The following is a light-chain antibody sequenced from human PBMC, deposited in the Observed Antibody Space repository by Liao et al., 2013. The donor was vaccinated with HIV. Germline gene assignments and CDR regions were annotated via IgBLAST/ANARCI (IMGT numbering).Light chain of an antibody. J-gene: IGLJ3*02. CDR3: QAWDSSTVV. Sequence: SYELTQPPSVSVAPGKTARITCGGNNIGSKIVHWYQQKPGQAPVLVIYNDNNRPSGIPERFSGSSSGNTATLTISGTQGMDEADYYCQAWDSSTVVFGGGTKLTVL. CDR1: NIGSKI. V-gene: IGLV3-21*01. CDR2: NDN.